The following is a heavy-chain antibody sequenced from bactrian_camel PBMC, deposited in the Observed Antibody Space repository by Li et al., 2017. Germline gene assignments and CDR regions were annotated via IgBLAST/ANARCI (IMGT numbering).Heavy chain of an antibody. D-gene: IGHD2*01. CDR2: VSNNGIAT. V-gene: IGHV3S35*01. CDR3: AARLIGGRCRSVDGKFAY. Sequence: VQLVESGGGSVQAGGSLRLSCTASGFTFSDYAMTWVRQAPGKGLEWVAYVSNNGIATYYADSVKDRFTIPKNVTKDTVYLQMNDLKPEDAAMYYCAARLIGGRCRSVDGKFAYWGQGTQVTVS. CDR1: GFTFSDYA. J-gene: IGHJ6*01.